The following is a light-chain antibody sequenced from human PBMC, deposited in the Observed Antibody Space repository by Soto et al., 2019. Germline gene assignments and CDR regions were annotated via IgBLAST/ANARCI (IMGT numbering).Light chain of an antibody. CDR1: QSISTY. CDR2: AAS. J-gene: IGKJ1*01. V-gene: IGKV1-39*01. Sequence: DIQMTHSPSSLSASVGDRVTITCRASQSISTYLNWYQQKAGLAPKLLIYAASSLQSGVPSRFSGSGSGKDFTLTISSLQPEDFATYYCQQTYSTPPTFGHGTKVEIX. CDR3: QQTYSTPPT.